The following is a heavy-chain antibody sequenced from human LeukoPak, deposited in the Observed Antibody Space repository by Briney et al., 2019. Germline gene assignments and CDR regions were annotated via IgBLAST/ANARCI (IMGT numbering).Heavy chain of an antibody. V-gene: IGHV1-2*02. CDR3: AREGDGYNYAYY. CDR1: VYTFTVYN. Sequence: ASVKVSCKASVYTFTVYNMHWVRPAPGQRLERMGWINANRGGTNYAQKFQGRVTMTRETSISTAYMELSRLRSDDTAVYYCAREGDGYNYAYYWGQGTLVTVSS. CDR2: INANRGGT. J-gene: IGHJ4*02. D-gene: IGHD5-24*01.